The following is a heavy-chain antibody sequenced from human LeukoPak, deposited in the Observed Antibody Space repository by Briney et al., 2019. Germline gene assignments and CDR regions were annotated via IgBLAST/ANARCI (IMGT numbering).Heavy chain of an antibody. Sequence: PGGSLRLSCAASKFSFSSYWMHWVRQAPGKGLVWVSRINSDGSRTNYADSVKGRFTISRDNAKNTLYLQMNSLRAEDTATYYCSRDRSDAISWYAGSHWGQGTLVTVSS. V-gene: IGHV3-74*01. CDR1: KFSFSSYW. D-gene: IGHD6-13*01. CDR2: INSDGSRT. J-gene: IGHJ4*02. CDR3: SRDRSDAISWYAGSH.